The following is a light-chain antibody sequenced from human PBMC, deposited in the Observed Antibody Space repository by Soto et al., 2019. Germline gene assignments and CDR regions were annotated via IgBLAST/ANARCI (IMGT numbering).Light chain of an antibody. Sequence: EIVLTQSPGTLSLSPGERATLSCRASQSVSSSYLAWYQQKPGQAPRLLIYGASSRDTGIPDRFSGSGSGTDFTLTISRLEPEDFAVYYCQQYGSSLLAFGPGTKVEIK. CDR3: QQYGSSLLA. CDR2: GAS. CDR1: QSVSSSY. J-gene: IGKJ3*01. V-gene: IGKV3-20*01.